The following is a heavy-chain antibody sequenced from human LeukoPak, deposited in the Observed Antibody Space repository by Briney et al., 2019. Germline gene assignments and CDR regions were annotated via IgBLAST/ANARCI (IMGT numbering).Heavy chain of an antibody. CDR3: AAGTGKTDFDY. V-gene: IGHV3-15*01. Sequence: SGGSLRLSCAASGFTFSDAWMNWVRQAPGKGLEWVGRIKSKTGDETTDYAAPVKGRFTIARDDSETTVSLQMNSLRIEDTAVYYCAAGTGKTDFDYWGQGTLVTVSS. CDR1: GFTFSDAW. J-gene: IGHJ4*02. D-gene: IGHD1/OR15-1a*01. CDR2: IKSKTGDETT.